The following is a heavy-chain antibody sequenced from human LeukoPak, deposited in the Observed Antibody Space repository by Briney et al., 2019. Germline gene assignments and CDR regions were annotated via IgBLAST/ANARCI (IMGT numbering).Heavy chain of an antibody. J-gene: IGHJ4*02. CDR1: GFTFSGYW. V-gene: IGHV3-23*01. Sequence: GGSLTLSCAASGFTFSGYWMHWVRQAPGKGLEWVSVISGSGGSTYYADSVKGRFTISRDNSKYTLYLQMNSLRADDTAIYHCAKATIIVVPAASFDYWGQGTLVTVSS. CDR2: ISGSGGST. D-gene: IGHD2-2*01. CDR3: AKATIIVVPAASFDY.